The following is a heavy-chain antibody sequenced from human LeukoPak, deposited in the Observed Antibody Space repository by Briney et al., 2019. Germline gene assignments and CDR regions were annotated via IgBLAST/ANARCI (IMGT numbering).Heavy chain of an antibody. CDR3: ARLRWGRSSNTYFDH. CDR1: GFTFSSYW. CDR2: IKEDGSEK. J-gene: IGHJ4*02. D-gene: IGHD6-6*01. V-gene: IGHV3-7*01. Sequence: GGSLRLSCAASGFTFSSYWMSWVRQAPGKGLEWVANIKEDGSEKYYVDSVKGRFTISRDNAMNSLYLQMNSLRAEDTAVYYCARLRWGRSSNTYFDHWGQGTLVTVSS.